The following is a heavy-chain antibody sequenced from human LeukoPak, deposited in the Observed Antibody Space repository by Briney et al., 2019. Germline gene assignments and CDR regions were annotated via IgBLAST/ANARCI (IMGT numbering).Heavy chain of an antibody. CDR2: IKQDGSEK. V-gene: IGHV3-7*01. CDR1: GFTFSSYA. D-gene: IGHD5-24*01. J-gene: IGHJ4*02. Sequence: GGSLRLSCAASGFTFSSYAMHWVRQAPGKGLEWVANIKQDGSEKYYVDSVKGRFTISRDNAKNSLYLQMNSLRAEDTAVYYCARFGEMATITLREDLDYWGQGTLVTVSS. CDR3: ARFGEMATITLREDLDY.